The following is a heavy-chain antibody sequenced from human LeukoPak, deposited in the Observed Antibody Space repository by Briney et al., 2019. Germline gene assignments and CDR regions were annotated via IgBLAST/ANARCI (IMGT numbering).Heavy chain of an antibody. V-gene: IGHV4-59*01. J-gene: IGHJ3*02. Sequence: SETLSLTCAVYGGSFSGYYWSWIRQPPGKGLEWIGYIYYSGSTNYNPPLKSRVTISLDTSKNQFSLKLSSVTAADTAVYYCARGVVRGASDAFDIWGQGTMVTVSS. D-gene: IGHD3-10*01. CDR3: ARGVVRGASDAFDI. CDR1: GGSFSGYY. CDR2: IYYSGST.